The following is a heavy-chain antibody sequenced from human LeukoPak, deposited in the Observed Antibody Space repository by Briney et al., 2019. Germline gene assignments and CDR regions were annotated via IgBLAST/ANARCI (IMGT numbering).Heavy chain of an antibody. D-gene: IGHD2-2*01. CDR3: ARASSTSWYFDS. J-gene: IGHJ4*02. CDR1: GGTFSSYA. V-gene: IGHV1-69*04. Sequence: SVKVSCKASGGTFSSYAISWGRQAPGQGLEWMGRIIPILGIANYAQKCQGRGTITSDKSTSTAHLELMRLRSEAAPVCYCARASSTSWYFDSWGQGTLVTVSS. CDR2: IIPILGIA.